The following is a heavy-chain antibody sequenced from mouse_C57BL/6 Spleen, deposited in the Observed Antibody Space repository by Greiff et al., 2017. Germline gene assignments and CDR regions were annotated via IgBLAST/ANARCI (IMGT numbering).Heavy chain of an antibody. CDR2: LHPSDSDT. V-gene: IGHV1-74*01. CDR1: GYTFTCYW. CDR3: AIEERNDGYYVAY. Sequence: QVQLQQPGAELVKPGASVKVSCKASGYTFTCYWMHWVTQMPGQGLEWIGRLHPSDSDTNYNQKFKGKATLTVNKSSSTASMQLSSLTSEDSAVYYCAIEERNDGYYVAYWGQGTLVTFSA. J-gene: IGHJ3*01. D-gene: IGHD2-3*01.